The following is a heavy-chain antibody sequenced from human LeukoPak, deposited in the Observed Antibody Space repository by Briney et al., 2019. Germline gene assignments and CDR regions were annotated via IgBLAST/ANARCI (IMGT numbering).Heavy chain of an antibody. J-gene: IGHJ6*03. CDR3: AREVTMVREPDYYSSMAA. CDR1: GFTFSSHS. D-gene: IGHD3-10*01. Sequence: GGSLRLSCAASGFTFSSHSMTWVRQAPGKGLEWVSSMSTSSSYIYYADSVKGRFTISRDNAKKSLYLQMNSLRAEDTPVYYSAREVTMVREPDYYSSMAAWGKGPRSPSP. CDR2: MSTSSSYI. V-gene: IGHV3-21*04.